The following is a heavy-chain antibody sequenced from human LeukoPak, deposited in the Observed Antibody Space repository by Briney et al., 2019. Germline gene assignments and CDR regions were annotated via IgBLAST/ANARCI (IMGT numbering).Heavy chain of an antibody. CDR2: IYYTGST. D-gene: IGHD3-22*01. V-gene: IGHV4-59*01. CDR1: GGSMSDYY. J-gene: IGHJ3*02. Sequence: PWETLSLTCTVSGGSMSDYYWSWIRQPPGKGLEWIGYIYYTGSTNYNPSLKDRVTISIDTSKNQFSLKLTPVTAADTASYYCARDYTMTHASDIWGQGTLVTVSS. CDR3: ARDYTMTHASDI.